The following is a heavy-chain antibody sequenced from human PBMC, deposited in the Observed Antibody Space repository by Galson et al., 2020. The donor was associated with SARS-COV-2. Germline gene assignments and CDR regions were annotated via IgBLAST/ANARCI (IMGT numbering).Heavy chain of an antibody. Sequence: GGSLRLSCAASGFTFSSYAMSWVRQAPGKGLEWVSAISGSGGSTYYADSVKGRFTISRDNSKNTLYLQMNSLRAEDTAVYYCAKVTLIGYCSGGSCPHFDYWGQGTLVTVSS. CDR2: ISGSGGST. D-gene: IGHD2-15*01. V-gene: IGHV3-23*01. CDR1: GFTFSSYA. CDR3: AKVTLIGYCSGGSCPHFDY. J-gene: IGHJ4*02.